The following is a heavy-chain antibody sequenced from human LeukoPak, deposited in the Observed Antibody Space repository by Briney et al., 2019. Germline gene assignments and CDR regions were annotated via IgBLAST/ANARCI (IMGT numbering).Heavy chain of an antibody. D-gene: IGHD3-10*01. CDR1: GFTFTKYA. J-gene: IGHJ4*02. CDR2: VSGTGGNT. Sequence: PGGSLRLTCEASGFTFTKYAMAWVRQSLGKGLEWVSVVSGTGGNTYYIDSVKGRFTISRDNSKNTLYLQMNNLRAEDTAVYYCAKDLGGNYGFLDYWGQGILVNVSS. CDR3: AKDLGGNYGFLDY. V-gene: IGHV3-23*01.